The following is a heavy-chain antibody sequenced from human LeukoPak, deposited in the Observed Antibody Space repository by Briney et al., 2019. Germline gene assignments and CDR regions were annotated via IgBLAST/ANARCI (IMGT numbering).Heavy chain of an antibody. Sequence: PGGSLRLSCAASGFTFSSYGMHWVRQAPGKGLEWVAFIRYDGSNKYYADSVKGRFTISRDNSKNTLYLQMNSLRAEDTAVYYCAKGSPETSIFGVVIIQAGFDYWGQGTLVTVSS. D-gene: IGHD3-3*01. V-gene: IGHV3-30*02. CDR1: GFTFSSYG. J-gene: IGHJ4*02. CDR2: IRYDGSNK. CDR3: AKGSPETSIFGVVIIQAGFDY.